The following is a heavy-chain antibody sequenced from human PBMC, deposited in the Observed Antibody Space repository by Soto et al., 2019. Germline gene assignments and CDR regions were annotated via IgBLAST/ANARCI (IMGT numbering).Heavy chain of an antibody. Sequence: PSETLSLTCTVSGGSISSSSYYWGWIRQPPGKGLEWIGSIYYSGSTYYNPSLKSRVTISVDTSKNQFSLKLSSVTAADTAVYYCARRISDVYCSSTSCPRRYYFDYWGQGTLVTVSS. J-gene: IGHJ4*02. CDR3: ARRISDVYCSSTSCPRRYYFDY. CDR1: GGSISSSSYY. CDR2: IYYSGST. D-gene: IGHD2-2*01. V-gene: IGHV4-39*01.